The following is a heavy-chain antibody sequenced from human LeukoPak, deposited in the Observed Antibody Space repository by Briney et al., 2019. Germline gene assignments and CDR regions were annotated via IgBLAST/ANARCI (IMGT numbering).Heavy chain of an antibody. J-gene: IGHJ4*02. CDR3: AKTTIGYSSGRFPGWPVDY. V-gene: IGHV3-23*01. CDR2: IVGSGGST. D-gene: IGHD6-19*01. Sequence: GGSLRLSCAASGFTFNSYAMYWGRQAPGKGLEWVSGIVGSGGSTYCAESVRGRFTISRDNSKNTVYMQMNSLRDEDTAVYYCAKTTIGYSSGRFPGWPVDYWGQGTLVTVSS. CDR1: GFTFNSYA.